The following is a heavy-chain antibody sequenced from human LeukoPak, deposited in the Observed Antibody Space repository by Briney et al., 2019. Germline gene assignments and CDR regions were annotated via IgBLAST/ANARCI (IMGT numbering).Heavy chain of an antibody. Sequence: PSETLSLTCTVSGGSISSSSYYWGWIRQPPGKGLKWIGSIYYSGSTYYNPSLKSRVTISVDTSKNQFSLKLSSVTAADTAVYYCARRRGTSPDFDYWGQGTLVTVSS. CDR3: ARRRGTSPDFDY. CDR2: IYYSGST. CDR1: GGSISSSSYY. J-gene: IGHJ4*02. D-gene: IGHD1-14*01. V-gene: IGHV4-39*01.